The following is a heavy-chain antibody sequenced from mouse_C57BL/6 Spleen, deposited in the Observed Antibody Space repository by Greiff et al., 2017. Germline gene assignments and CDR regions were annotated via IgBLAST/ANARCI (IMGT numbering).Heavy chain of an antibody. CDR2: ISYDGSN. CDR1: GYSITSGYY. J-gene: IGHJ4*01. CDR3: ARVGDYDDGYAMDY. D-gene: IGHD2-4*01. V-gene: IGHV3-6*01. Sequence: EVQLQESGPGLVKPSQSLSLTCSVTGYSITSGYYWNWIRQFPGNKLEWMGYISYDGSNNYNPSLKNRISITRDTSKNQFFLKLNSVTTEDTATYYCARVGDYDDGYAMDYWGQGTSVTVSS.